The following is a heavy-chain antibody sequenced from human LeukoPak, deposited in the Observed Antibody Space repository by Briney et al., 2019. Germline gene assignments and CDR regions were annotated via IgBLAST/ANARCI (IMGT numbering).Heavy chain of an antibody. Sequence: AGGSLRLSCAASGFTFSSYGMSWVRQAPGKGLEWVSAISGSGGSTYYADSVKGRFTISRDNSKNTLYLQMNSLRAEDTAVYYCAKDSSYSSGWPDAFDIWGQGTMVTVSS. CDR1: GFTFSSYG. CDR3: AKDSSYSSGWPDAFDI. J-gene: IGHJ3*02. V-gene: IGHV3-23*01. D-gene: IGHD6-19*01. CDR2: ISGSGGST.